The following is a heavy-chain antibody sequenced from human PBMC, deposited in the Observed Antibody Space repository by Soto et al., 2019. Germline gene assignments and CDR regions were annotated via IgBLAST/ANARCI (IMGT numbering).Heavy chain of an antibody. Sequence: PRGTLRLSCAASGFTFSSYAMRWVRQAPGKGLEGVSAISGSGGSTYYADSVKGRFTISRDNSKNTLYLQMNSLRAEDTAVYYCAKVAVAGYYFDYWGQGTLVTVSS. V-gene: IGHV3-23*01. CDR3: AKVAVAGYYFDY. CDR1: GFTFSSYA. CDR2: ISGSGGST. D-gene: IGHD6-19*01. J-gene: IGHJ4*02.